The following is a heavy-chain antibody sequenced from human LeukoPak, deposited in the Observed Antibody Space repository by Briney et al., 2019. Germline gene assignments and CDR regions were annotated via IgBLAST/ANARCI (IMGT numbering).Heavy chain of an antibody. J-gene: IGHJ4*02. V-gene: IGHV3-7*01. D-gene: IGHD6-19*01. CDR1: GFTYSNHW. Sequence: GESLTLSCAASGFTYSNHWMRWLRQPPAKGREWVGNIKDDGSQKYYAGSVKGRFTISRDNAKNSLYSQMNSLRVEDTAVYYCARDGGWGWDYWGQGTLVTVSS. CDR2: IKDDGSQK. CDR3: ARDGGWGWDY.